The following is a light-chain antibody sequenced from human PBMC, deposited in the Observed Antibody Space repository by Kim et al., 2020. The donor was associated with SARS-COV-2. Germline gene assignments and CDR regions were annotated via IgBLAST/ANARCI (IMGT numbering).Light chain of an antibody. CDR1: GDKY. CDR2: QDR. J-gene: IGLJ2*01. Sequence: GDKYVCWYQQNTGQSPVVVIYQDRKRPSGIPERFSGSNSGNTATLTISGTQAMDEADYYCQAGDSSTVLFGGGTQLTVL. CDR3: QAGDSSTVL. V-gene: IGLV3-1*01.